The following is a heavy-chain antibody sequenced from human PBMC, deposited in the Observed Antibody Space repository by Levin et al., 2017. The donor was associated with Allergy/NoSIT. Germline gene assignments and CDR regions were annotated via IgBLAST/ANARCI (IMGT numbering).Heavy chain of an antibody. CDR1: GGSISSSSFY. Sequence: SSQTLSLTCTVSGGSISSSSFYWVWIRQPPGKGLEWIGNIYYSGGTYYNPSLKSRVAISVDTSKNQFSLKLSSVTAADTAVFYCARYITAAANFDIWGQGTMVTVSS. CDR3: ARYITAAANFDI. D-gene: IGHD6-13*01. J-gene: IGHJ3*02. V-gene: IGHV4-39*01. CDR2: IYYSGGT.